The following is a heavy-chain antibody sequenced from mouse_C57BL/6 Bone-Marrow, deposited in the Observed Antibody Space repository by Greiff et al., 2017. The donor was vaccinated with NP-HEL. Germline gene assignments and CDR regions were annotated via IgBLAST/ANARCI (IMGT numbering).Heavy chain of an antibody. Sequence: VQLKESGPGLAKPSQTLSLTCSVTGYSITSDYWNWIRQFPGNKLEYMGYISYSGSTYYNPSLKSRISITRDTSKNQYYLQLNSVTTEDTATYYCARYGSSYAVLYFDYWGQGTTLTVSS. CDR3: ARYGSSYAVLYFDY. V-gene: IGHV3-8*01. D-gene: IGHD1-1*01. J-gene: IGHJ2*01. CDR2: ISYSGST. CDR1: GYSITSDY.